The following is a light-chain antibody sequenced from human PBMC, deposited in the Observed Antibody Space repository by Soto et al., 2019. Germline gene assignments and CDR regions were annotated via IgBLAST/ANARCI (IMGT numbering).Light chain of an antibody. CDR2: EVS. CDR3: CSYAGSSTWV. Sequence: QSALTQPASVSGSPVQSITISCTGTSSDVGSYNLVSWYQQHPDKAPKLIIYEVSKWPSGVSSRFSASKSGNTASLTISGLQSEDEADYYCCSYAGSSTWVFGGGTKLTVL. V-gene: IGLV2-23*02. J-gene: IGLJ3*02. CDR1: SSDVGSYNL.